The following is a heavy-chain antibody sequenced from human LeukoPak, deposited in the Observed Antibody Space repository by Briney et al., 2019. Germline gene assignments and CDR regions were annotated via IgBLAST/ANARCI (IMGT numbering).Heavy chain of an antibody. D-gene: IGHD1-14*01. J-gene: IGHJ6*03. CDR3: ARLNPDKDYYYYYMDV. V-gene: IGHV4-4*09. Sequence: SETLSLTCTVSGGSISSYYWSWIRQPPGKGLEWVGYIYTGGSTNYNPSLKSRVTISVDTSKNQFSLKLSSVTAADTAVYYCARLNPDKDYYYYYMDVWGKGTTVTVSS. CDR2: IYTGGST. CDR1: GGSISSYY.